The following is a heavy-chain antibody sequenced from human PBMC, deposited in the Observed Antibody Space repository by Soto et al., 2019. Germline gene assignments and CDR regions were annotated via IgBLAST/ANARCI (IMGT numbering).Heavy chain of an antibody. D-gene: IGHD1-7*01. Sequence: GSLRLSCVAAGFTFSDYGIHWVRQAPDKGLEWVAVVWFDGSIQYYGDSVKGRFTISRDNSNNTVDLQMNNLRAEDTAVYYCARVDFGGNSYYFDYWGQGTPVTVSS. V-gene: IGHV3-33*01. CDR3: ARVDFGGNSYYFDY. CDR1: GFTFSDYG. J-gene: IGHJ4*02. CDR2: VWFDGSIQ.